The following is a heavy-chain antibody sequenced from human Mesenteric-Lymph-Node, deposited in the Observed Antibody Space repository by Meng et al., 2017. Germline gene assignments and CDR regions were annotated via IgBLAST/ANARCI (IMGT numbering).Heavy chain of an antibody. J-gene: IGHJ4*02. CDR1: GYSFTSYG. V-gene: IGHV1-18*01. Sequence: VQAGQTGAEVQTPGAPVKGSCKASGYSFTSYGLIWARKAPGQGLEWMGWISTYNGNTNYAQKFQGRVTMTTDTSTTTAYMELRGLRSDDTAVYYCARAYDSDYWGQGTLVTVSS. CDR3: ARAYDSDY. CDR2: ISTYNGNT. D-gene: IGHD4-17*01.